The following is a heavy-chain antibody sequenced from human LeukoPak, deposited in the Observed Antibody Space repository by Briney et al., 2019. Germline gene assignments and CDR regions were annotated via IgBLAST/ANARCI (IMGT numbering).Heavy chain of an antibody. CDR3: AGSNYDNWFDP. CDR1: GGSISSSGYY. Sequence: SETLSLTCTVSGGSISSSGYYWGWIRQPPGKGLEWIGSIYHSGNTYYNPSLKSRVTLSVDTSKNQFSLKLSSVTAADTAVYYCAGSNYDNWFDPWGQGTLVSVSS. CDR2: IYHSGNT. D-gene: IGHD3-10*01. V-gene: IGHV4-39*01. J-gene: IGHJ5*02.